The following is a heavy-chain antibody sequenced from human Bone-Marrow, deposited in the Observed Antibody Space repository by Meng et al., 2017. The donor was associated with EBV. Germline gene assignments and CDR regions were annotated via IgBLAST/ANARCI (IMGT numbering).Heavy chain of an antibody. Sequence: EVQLVESGGGLVKPGGSLRFSCAASGFTFSSYSMNWVRRAPGKGLEWVSSISSSSSYIYYADSVKGRFTISRDNAKNSLYLQMNSLRAEDTAVYYCARSIFGVVIIPYYFDHWGQGTLVTVAS. J-gene: IGHJ4*02. CDR1: GFTFSSYS. V-gene: IGHV3-21*01. CDR3: ARSIFGVVIIPYYFDH. CDR2: ISSSSSYI. D-gene: IGHD3-3*01.